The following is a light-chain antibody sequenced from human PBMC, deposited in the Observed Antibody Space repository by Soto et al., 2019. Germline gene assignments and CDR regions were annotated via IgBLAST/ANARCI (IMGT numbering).Light chain of an antibody. CDR3: QQRSTWPLFT. J-gene: IGKJ4*01. V-gene: IGKV3-11*01. CDR1: QTVSRY. Sequence: VLTQSPATLFLSPGERATLSCRASQTVSRYLAWYQQKPGQAPRLLIYYASNRATGIPARFSGSGSGTDYTLTISSLEPEDFAVYYCQQRSTWPLFTFGGGTKVXX. CDR2: YAS.